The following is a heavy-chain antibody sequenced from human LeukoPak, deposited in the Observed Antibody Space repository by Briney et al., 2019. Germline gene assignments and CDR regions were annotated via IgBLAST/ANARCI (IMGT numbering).Heavy chain of an antibody. V-gene: IGHV3-11*04. CDR3: ARDPVHYYMDV. Sequence: GGSLRLSCAASGFTFSDYYMSWIRQAPGKGLEWVSYISSSNTIYYADSVKGRFTISRDNAKNSLYLQMNSLRAEDTAVYYCARDPVHYYMDVWGKGTTVTISS. CDR1: GFTFSDYY. J-gene: IGHJ6*03. CDR2: ISSSNTI.